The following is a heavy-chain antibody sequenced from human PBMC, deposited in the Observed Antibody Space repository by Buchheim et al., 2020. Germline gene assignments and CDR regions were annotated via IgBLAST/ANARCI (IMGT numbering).Heavy chain of an antibody. CDR3: ARVRGSYSLDY. CDR2: INEDGSEK. J-gene: IGHJ4*02. V-gene: IGHV3-7*01. Sequence: EVQLVESGGGLVQPGGSLRVSCAASGFSFSNYWMTWVRQAPGKGLEWVANINEDGSEKYHVDSVKGRFTISRDNAKNSLYLQMNSLRAEDTAVYYCARVRGSYSLDYWGQETL. D-gene: IGHD1-26*01. CDR1: GFSFSNYW.